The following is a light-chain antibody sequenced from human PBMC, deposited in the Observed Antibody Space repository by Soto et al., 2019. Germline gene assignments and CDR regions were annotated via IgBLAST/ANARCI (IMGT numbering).Light chain of an antibody. J-gene: IGLJ2*01. CDR2: EVS. Sequence: QSALTQPASVSGSPGQSITISCTGTSSDVGGYNYVSWYQXHPGKAPKLMIYEVSNRPSGVSNRFSGSKSGNTASLTISGLQAEDEADYYCSSYTSSSTLGXGGGTKLTVL. CDR1: SSDVGGYNY. V-gene: IGLV2-14*01. CDR3: SSYTSSSTLG.